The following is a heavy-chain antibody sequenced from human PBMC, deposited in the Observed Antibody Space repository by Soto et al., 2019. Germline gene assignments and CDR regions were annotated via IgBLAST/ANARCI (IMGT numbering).Heavy chain of an antibody. D-gene: IGHD1-1*01. CDR2: INPGSGVT. CDR3: ARVAGHKNARFDT. J-gene: IGHJ4*02. V-gene: IGHV1-2*02. Sequence: VASVKVSCKASGYSFTKYHMHWVRQAPGQGLEWMGWINPGSGVTNQAQKFQGRVTMTRDTSITTTYMELNSLTSDDTAVYYCARVAGHKNARFDTWGQGALVTVS. CDR1: GYSFTKYH.